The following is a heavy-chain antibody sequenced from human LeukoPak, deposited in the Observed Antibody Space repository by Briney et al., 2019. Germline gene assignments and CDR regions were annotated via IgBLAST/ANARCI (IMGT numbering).Heavy chain of an antibody. Sequence: GGSLRLSCAASGLTFSSYGIHWVRQAPGKGLEWVAYILYDGTNKSFAESVKGRFTISRDNSKYTVYLHMNSLRLDDTGVYFCGKEEEIGSPIDYWGQGTLVTVSS. J-gene: IGHJ4*02. D-gene: IGHD1-26*01. CDR2: ILYDGTNK. CDR3: GKEEEIGSPIDY. V-gene: IGHV3-30*02. CDR1: GLTFSSYG.